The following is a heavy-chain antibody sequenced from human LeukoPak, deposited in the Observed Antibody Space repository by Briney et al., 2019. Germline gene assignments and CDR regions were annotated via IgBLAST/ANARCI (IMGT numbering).Heavy chain of an antibody. D-gene: IGHD6-25*01. Sequence: PSETLSLTCTVSGGSISGSSYNWGWIRQSPGKGLEWSGTIDNSGSTYYNPSLKSRVTISVDTSKAQFSLKLTSVTAADTAVYYCARPPGIAAAWFYPWGQGTLVTVSS. CDR3: ARPPGIAAAWFYP. CDR2: IDNSGST. V-gene: IGHV4-39*01. J-gene: IGHJ5*02. CDR1: GGSISGSSYN.